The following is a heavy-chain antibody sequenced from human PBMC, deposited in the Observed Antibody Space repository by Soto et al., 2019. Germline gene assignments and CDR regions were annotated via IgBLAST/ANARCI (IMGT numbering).Heavy chain of an antibody. Sequence: ASVKVSCKASGYTSTSYDINWVRQATGQGLEWMGWMNPNSGNTGYAQKFQGRVTMTRNTSISTAYMELSSLRSEDTAVYYCARSPSPASRRHYFDYWGQGTLVTVSS. CDR3: ARSPSPASRRHYFDY. D-gene: IGHD6-6*01. J-gene: IGHJ4*02. CDR1: GYTSTSYD. CDR2: MNPNSGNT. V-gene: IGHV1-8*01.